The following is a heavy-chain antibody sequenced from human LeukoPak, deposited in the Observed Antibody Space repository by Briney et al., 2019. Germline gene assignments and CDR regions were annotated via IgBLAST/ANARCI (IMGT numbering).Heavy chain of an antibody. V-gene: IGHV4-59*01. J-gene: IGHJ4*02. CDR3: ARPLAAAAGVFDY. CDR2: IYYSGST. CDR1: GGSISSYY. D-gene: IGHD6-13*01. Sequence: SETLSLTCTVSGGSISSYYWSWIQQPPGKGLEWIGYIYYSGSTNYNPSLKSRVSISVDTSKNQFSLKLSSVTAADTAVYYCARPLAAAAGVFDYWGQGTLVTVSS.